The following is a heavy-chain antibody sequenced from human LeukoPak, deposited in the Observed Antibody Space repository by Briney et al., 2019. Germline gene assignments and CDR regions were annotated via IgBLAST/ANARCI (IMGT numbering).Heavy chain of an antibody. Sequence: SETLSLTCAVYGGSFSGYYWSWIRQPPGKGLEWIGEINHSGSTNHNPSLKSRVTISVDTSKNQFSLKLSSVTAADTAVYYCARKTYSAFDPWGQGTLVTVSS. D-gene: IGHD1-26*01. V-gene: IGHV4-34*01. CDR2: INHSGST. CDR3: ARKTYSAFDP. J-gene: IGHJ5*02. CDR1: GGSFSGYY.